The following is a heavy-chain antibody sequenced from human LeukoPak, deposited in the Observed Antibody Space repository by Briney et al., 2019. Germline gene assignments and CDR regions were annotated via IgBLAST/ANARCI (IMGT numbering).Heavy chain of an antibody. V-gene: IGHV4-30-4*01. D-gene: IGHD2-15*01. CDR3: ARVTCSGGSCYSFDY. CDR1: GGSASSGDYY. Sequence: SQTLSLTCTVSGGSASSGDYYWSWIRQPPGKGLEWIGYIYHSGGTYYNPPLKSRVTISVDTSKNQFSLKLTSVTAADTAVYYCARVTCSGGSCYSFDYWGQGTLVTVSS. J-gene: IGHJ4*02. CDR2: IYHSGGT.